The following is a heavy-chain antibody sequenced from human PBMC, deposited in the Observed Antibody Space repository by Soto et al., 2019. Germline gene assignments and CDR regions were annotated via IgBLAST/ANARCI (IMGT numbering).Heavy chain of an antibody. CDR3: ARKVYGDYGFDY. V-gene: IGHV3-23*01. CDR2: ISGSGGST. CDR1: GFTFSTYA. Sequence: EVQLLESGGGLVQPGGSLRLSCAASGFTFSTYAMNWVRKAPGKGLEWVSAISGSGGSTYYADSVKGRFTISRDNSKNTLYLQMNSLRAEDTAVYYCARKVYGDYGFDYWGQGTLVTVSS. J-gene: IGHJ4*02. D-gene: IGHD4-17*01.